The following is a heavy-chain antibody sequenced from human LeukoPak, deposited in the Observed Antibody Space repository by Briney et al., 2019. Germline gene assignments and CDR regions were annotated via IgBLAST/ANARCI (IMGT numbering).Heavy chain of an antibody. CDR2: ISGSGGST. CDR1: GFTFSSYA. D-gene: IGHD2-2*02. J-gene: IGHJ4*02. Sequence: ESGGSLRLSCAASGFTFSSYAMSWVRQAPGKGLEWVSAISGSGGSTYYADSVKGRFTISRDNSKNTLYLQMNSLRAEDTAVYYCAKKGGDYCSSTSCYTFGGWYYFDYWGQGTLVTVSS. CDR3: AKKGGDYCSSTSCYTFGGWYYFDY. V-gene: IGHV3-23*01.